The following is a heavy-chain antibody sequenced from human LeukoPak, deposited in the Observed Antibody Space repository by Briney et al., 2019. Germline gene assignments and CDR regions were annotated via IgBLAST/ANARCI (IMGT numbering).Heavy chain of an antibody. J-gene: IGHJ6*03. V-gene: IGHV1-24*01. CDR1: GYILTELS. D-gene: IGHD5-18*01. Sequence: ASVKVSCKVSGYILTELSIHWVRQAPGKGLEWMGGFDPEDDETVYAQKFQGRVTMTRDTSISTAYMELNRLRSGDTAVYYCARGGGFSYGDRYYYYYMDVWGKGTTVTISS. CDR2: FDPEDDET. CDR3: ARGGGFSYGDRYYYYYMDV.